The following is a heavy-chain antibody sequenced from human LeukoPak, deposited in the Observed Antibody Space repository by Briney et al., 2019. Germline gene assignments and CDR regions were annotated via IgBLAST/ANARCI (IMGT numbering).Heavy chain of an antibody. J-gene: IGHJ3*02. V-gene: IGHV3-7*03. CDR1: GFTFSSYW. CDR2: IKQDGSEK. Sequence: GGSLRLSCAASGFTFSSYWMTWVRQAPGKGLEWVANIKQDGSEKYYVDSVKGRFTISRDNAKNSLYLQMNSLRAADTAVYNCARVISGYCSGGSCWGAFDIWGQGTMVTVSS. D-gene: IGHD2-15*01. CDR3: ARVISGYCSGGSCWGAFDI.